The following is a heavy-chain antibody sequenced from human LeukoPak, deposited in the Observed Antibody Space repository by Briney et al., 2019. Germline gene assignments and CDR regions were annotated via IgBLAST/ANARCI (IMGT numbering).Heavy chain of an antibody. Sequence: ASVKVSCKASGYTFTGYYMHWVRQAPGQGLEWMGWINPNSGGTNYAQKLQGRVTMTRDTSISTAYMEVSRLRSDDTAVYYCARDFYGYYDSSGYYHYFDYWGQGTLVTVSS. D-gene: IGHD3-22*01. J-gene: IGHJ4*02. CDR1: GYTFTGYY. CDR3: ARDFYGYYDSSGYYHYFDY. CDR2: INPNSGGT. V-gene: IGHV1-2*02.